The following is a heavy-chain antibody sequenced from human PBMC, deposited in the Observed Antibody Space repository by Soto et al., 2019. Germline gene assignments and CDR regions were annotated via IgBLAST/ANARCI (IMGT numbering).Heavy chain of an antibody. Sequence: SGPTLVNPTQTLTLTCTFSGFSLSTSGMCVSWIRQPPGKALEWLARIDWDDDKYYSTSLETRLTISKDTSKNQVVLTMTNMDPVDTATYYCARHRYSSGWPKIDYWGQGTLVTVSS. CDR1: GFSLSTSGMC. J-gene: IGHJ4*02. D-gene: IGHD6-19*01. CDR3: ARHRYSSGWPKIDY. CDR2: IDWDDDK. V-gene: IGHV2-70*11.